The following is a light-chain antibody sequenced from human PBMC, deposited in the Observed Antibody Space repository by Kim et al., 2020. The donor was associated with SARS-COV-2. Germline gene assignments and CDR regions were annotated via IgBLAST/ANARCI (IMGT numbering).Light chain of an antibody. V-gene: IGLV2-23*02. Sequence: QSALTQPASVSGSPGQSITISCTGTSSDVGSYNLVSWYQQHPGKAPKLMIYEVTKRPSGVSNRFSGSKSGYTASLTISGLQAEDEADYHCCSYVGSSTWVFGGGTQLTVL. J-gene: IGLJ3*02. CDR1: SSDVGSYNL. CDR3: CSYVGSSTWV. CDR2: EVT.